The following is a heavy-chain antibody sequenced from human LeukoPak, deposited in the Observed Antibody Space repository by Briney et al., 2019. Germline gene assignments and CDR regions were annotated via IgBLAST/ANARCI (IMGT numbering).Heavy chain of an antibody. CDR3: ARPDIVVVPAAIDAYYYYYYYYMDV. V-gene: IGHV1-69*01. CDR2: IIPIFGTA. CDR1: GGTFSSYA. D-gene: IGHD2-2*01. J-gene: IGHJ6*03. Sequence: SVKVSCKASGGTFSSYAISWVRQAPGQGLEWMGGIIPIFGTANYAQKFQGRVTITADESTSTAHMELRSLRSEDTAVCYCARPDIVVVPAAIDAYYYYYYYYMDVWGKGTTVTVSS.